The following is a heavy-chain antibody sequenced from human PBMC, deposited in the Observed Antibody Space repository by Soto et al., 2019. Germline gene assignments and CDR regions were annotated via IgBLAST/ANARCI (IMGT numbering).Heavy chain of an antibody. D-gene: IGHD2-8*02. J-gene: IGHJ4*02. Sequence: GGSLRLSCAASGFTFSSYGMHWVRQAPGKGLEWVAVISYDGSNKYYADSVKGRFTISRDNSKNTLYLQMNSLRAEDTAVYYCAKAIAGGYGGFDYWGQGTLVTVLL. CDR3: AKAIAGGYGGFDY. V-gene: IGHV3-30*18. CDR2: ISYDGSNK. CDR1: GFTFSSYG.